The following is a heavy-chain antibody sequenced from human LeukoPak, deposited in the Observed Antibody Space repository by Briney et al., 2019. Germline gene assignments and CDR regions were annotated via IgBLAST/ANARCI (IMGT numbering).Heavy chain of an antibody. D-gene: IGHD3-3*01. J-gene: IGHJ3*02. CDR3: ARHFPSFGVVTLLDAFDI. Sequence: SETLSLTCTVSGGSLSTYFWTWIRQPPGKGLEWIGYIYYSGSTNYNPSLKSRVTISVDTSKNQFSLKLSSVTAADTAVYYCARHFPSFGVVTLLDAFDIWGQGTMVTVSS. CDR1: GGSLSTYF. CDR2: IYYSGST. V-gene: IGHV4-59*08.